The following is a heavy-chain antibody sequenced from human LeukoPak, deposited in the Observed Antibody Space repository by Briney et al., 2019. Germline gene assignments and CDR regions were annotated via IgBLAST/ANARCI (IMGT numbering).Heavy chain of an antibody. V-gene: IGHV3-74*01. Sequence: GGSLRLSCAASGFTFSAYWMHWVRQAPGKGLVWVSHINTDGSSTTYADSVKGRFTTSRDNAKNTLYLQMSSLRAEDTAVYYCARDRDYVPDYWGQGTLVTVSS. D-gene: IGHD4/OR15-4a*01. CDR3: ARDRDYVPDY. CDR2: INTDGSST. CDR1: GFTFSAYW. J-gene: IGHJ4*02.